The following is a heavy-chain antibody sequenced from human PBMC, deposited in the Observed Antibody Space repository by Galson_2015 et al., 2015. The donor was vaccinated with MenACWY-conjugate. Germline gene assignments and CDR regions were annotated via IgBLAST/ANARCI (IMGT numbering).Heavy chain of an antibody. CDR3: ARHPPGGRGMDV. D-gene: IGHD1-26*01. J-gene: IGHJ6*02. CDR2: IDPVNSNI. Sequence: QSGAEVKKPGESLKISCTGSGYSFTNYWIAWVRQMPGKGLEWVGLIDPVNSNIRYSPSFQGQVTISADESISTAYLQWSSLKASDAATYYCARHPPGGRGMDVWGRGTTVTVSS. CDR1: GYSFTNYW. V-gene: IGHV5-51*01.